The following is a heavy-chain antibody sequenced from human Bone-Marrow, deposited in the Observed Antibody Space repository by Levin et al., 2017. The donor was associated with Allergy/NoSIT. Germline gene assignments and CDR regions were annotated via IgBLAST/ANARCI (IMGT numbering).Heavy chain of an antibody. CDR3: ARGVLRDIVVGTPFDY. CDR2: IIPIFGTA. J-gene: IGHJ4*02. Sequence: AASVKVSCKASGGTFSSYAISWVRQAPGQGLEWMGGIIPIFGTANYAQKFQGRVTITADESTSTAYMELSSLRSEDTAVYYCARGVLRDIVVGTPFDYWGQGTLVTVSS. CDR1: GGTFSSYA. D-gene: IGHD2-2*01. V-gene: IGHV1-69*13.